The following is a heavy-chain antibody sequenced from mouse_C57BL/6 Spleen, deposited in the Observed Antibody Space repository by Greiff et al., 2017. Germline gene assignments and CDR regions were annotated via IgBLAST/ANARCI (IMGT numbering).Heavy chain of an antibody. CDR2: IYPGDGDT. CDR1: GYAFSSYC. J-gene: IGHJ3*01. Sequence: QVQLQQSGAELVKPGASVKISCKASGYAFSSYCMNWVKQRPGKGLEWIGQIYPGDGDTNYNGKFKGKATLTADKSSSTAYMQRSSLASEDSAVYFCAREGFAYWGQGTLVTVSA. V-gene: IGHV1-80*01. CDR3: AREGFAY.